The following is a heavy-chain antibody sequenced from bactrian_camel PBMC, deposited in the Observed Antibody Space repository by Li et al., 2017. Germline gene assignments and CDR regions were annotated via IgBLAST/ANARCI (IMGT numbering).Heavy chain of an antibody. Sequence: VQLVESGGGSVQAGGSLTLSCAASGHILGSRCMGWFRQAPGKEREGVASIHTGGNSPNYADSVKGRFTISEDRDKNTLYLQMNSLKPEDTAMYYCAADLWGPDWCHQYGMGTGYRYWGQGTQVTVS. CDR3: AADLWGPDWCHQYGMGTGYRY. CDR1: GHILGSRC. V-gene: IGHV3S1*01. J-gene: IGHJ4*01. CDR2: IHTGGNSP. D-gene: IGHD7*01.